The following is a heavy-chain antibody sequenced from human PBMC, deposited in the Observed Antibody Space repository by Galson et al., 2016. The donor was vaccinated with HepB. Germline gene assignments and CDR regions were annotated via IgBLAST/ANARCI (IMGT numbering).Heavy chain of an antibody. D-gene: IGHD3-22*01. V-gene: IGHV1-18*01. CDR3: ARGYHYDSSVYHDDAFVI. CDR1: GYTFTSYG. Sequence: SVKVSCKASGYTFTSYGINWVRQAPGQGLDWMGWNSAYSSNTKYAQKFQGRVTLTTDIFTSTVDLAVRSLRSDDAAVYYSARGYHYDSSVYHDDAFVICGQGTMVTVSS. CDR2: NSAYSSNT. J-gene: IGHJ3*02.